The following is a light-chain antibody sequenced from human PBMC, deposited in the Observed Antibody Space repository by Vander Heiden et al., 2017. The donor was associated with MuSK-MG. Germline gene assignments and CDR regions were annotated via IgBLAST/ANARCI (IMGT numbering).Light chain of an antibody. CDR1: SSDVGGYNY. CDR3: SSYTSSSTLVV. Sequence: QSALTQPASVSGSPGQSITISSTGTSSDVGGYNYVSWYQQHPGTAPKLMIYDVSNRPSGVSNRFSGSKSGNAASLTIAGLQAEDEADYYCSSYTSSSTLVVFGGGTKLTVL. CDR2: DVS. V-gene: IGLV2-14*01. J-gene: IGLJ2*01.